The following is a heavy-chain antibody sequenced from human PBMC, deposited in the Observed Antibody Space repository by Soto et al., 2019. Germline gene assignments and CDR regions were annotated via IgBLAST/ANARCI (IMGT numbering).Heavy chain of an antibody. Sequence: PGGSLRLSCSASGFTFSSYAMHWVRQAPGKGLEYVSAISSNGGSTYYADSVKGRFTISRDNSKNTLYLQMSSLRAEDTAVYYCVKDPFFSAGEAETEYFQHWGQGTLVTVSS. CDR2: ISSNGGST. CDR3: VKDPFFSAGEAETEYFQH. D-gene: IGHD3-16*01. V-gene: IGHV3-64D*06. J-gene: IGHJ1*01. CDR1: GFTFSSYA.